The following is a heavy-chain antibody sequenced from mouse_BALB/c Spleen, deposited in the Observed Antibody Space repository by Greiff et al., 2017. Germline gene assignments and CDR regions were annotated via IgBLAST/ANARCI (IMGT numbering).Heavy chain of an antibody. D-gene: IGHD1-2*01. V-gene: IGHV1S56*01. CDR2: IYPGNVNT. J-gene: IGHJ4*01. CDR3: ARGTLLRLRGDAMDY. Sequence: VQLQQSGPELVKPGASVRISCKASGYTFTSYYIHWVKQRPGQGLEWIGWIYPGNVNTKYNEKFKGKATLTADKSSSTAYMQLSSLTSEDSAVYFCARGTLLRLRGDAMDYWGQGTSVTVSS. CDR1: GYTFTSYY.